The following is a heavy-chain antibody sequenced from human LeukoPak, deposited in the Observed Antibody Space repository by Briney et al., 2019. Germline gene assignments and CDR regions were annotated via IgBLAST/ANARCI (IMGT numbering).Heavy chain of an antibody. CDR3: GRRPAVDGPIDN. D-gene: IGHD3/OR15-3a*01. J-gene: IGHJ4*02. CDR2: IYSSGTT. CDR1: GGSLHRSF. Sequence: SETLFLTCIVSGGSLHRSFWTWVRQPPGKGLQWIGRIYSSGTTDYSPSLKSRLTISIDTSMNQFSLRLASVTAADTAVYYCGRRPAVDGPIDNWGQGILVAVSS. V-gene: IGHV4-59*01.